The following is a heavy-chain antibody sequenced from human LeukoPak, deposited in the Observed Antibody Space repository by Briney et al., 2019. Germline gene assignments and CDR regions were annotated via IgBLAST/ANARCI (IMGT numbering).Heavy chain of an antibody. V-gene: IGHV3-23*01. D-gene: IGHD3-10*01. Sequence: PGGSLRLSCAASGFTFSSYAMSWVRQAPGKGLEWVSLISSSGGSTYYADSVRGRFTISRDNSKNTLYLQMNSLRAEDTAIYYCAKDLVTGSLDYWGQGTLVTVSS. CDR1: GFTFSSYA. CDR3: AKDLVTGSLDY. CDR2: ISSSGGST. J-gene: IGHJ4*02.